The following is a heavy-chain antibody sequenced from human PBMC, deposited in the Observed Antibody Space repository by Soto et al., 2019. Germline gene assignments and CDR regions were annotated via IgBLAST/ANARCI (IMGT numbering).Heavy chain of an antibody. CDR1: GYTFTSYD. D-gene: IGHD1-26*01. J-gene: IGHJ3*02. Sequence: GASVKVSCKASGYTFTSYDINWVRQATGQGLEWMGRMNPSGGNTGYAQKFQGRVTMTRDTSTSTVYMELSSLRSEDTAVYYCARDHPKIVGAISGRAFDIWGQGTMVTVSS. CDR3: ARDHPKIVGAISGRAFDI. V-gene: IGHV1-8*01. CDR2: MNPSGGNT.